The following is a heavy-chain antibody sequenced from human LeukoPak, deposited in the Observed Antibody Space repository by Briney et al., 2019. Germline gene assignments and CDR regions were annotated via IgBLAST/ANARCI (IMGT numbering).Heavy chain of an antibody. D-gene: IGHD2-2*01. CDR2: ITPNLAIT. J-gene: IGHJ4*02. CDR3: AKDSALRCSSTSCYFDY. V-gene: IGHV1-69*04. CDR1: GGTFSSYS. Sequence: SVKVSCKASGGTFSSYSISWVRQAPGQGPEWLGRITPNLAITDYAQKFQGRVTLTADKSTSTVYMELGSLTSEDTAAYYCAKDSALRCSSTSCYFDYWGQGTLVTVSS.